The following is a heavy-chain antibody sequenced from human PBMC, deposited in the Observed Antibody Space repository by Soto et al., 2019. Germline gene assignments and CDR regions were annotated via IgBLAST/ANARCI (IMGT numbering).Heavy chain of an antibody. CDR2: IHSGGDT. V-gene: IGHV3-53*05. CDR1: GFTVSSNY. Sequence: PGGSLRLSCVASGFTVSSNYMTWVRLPPGKGLEWVSVIHSGGDTYYAKSVKGRFTISRDDSRNTVYLQMNSLRGEDTAVYYCGRNGPYFKASRMNVWAQGPRVTVP. CDR3: GRNGPYFKASRMNV. J-gene: IGHJ6*02. D-gene: IGHD3-10*01.